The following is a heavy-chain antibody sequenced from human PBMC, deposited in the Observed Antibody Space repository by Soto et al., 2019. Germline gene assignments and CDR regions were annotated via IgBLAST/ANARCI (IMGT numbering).Heavy chain of an antibody. V-gene: IGHV1-2*04. J-gene: IGHJ6*02. CDR3: ARARQYSSSWQVSNHQRFYGMDV. D-gene: IGHD6-13*01. CDR1: GYTFTGYY. Sequence: GASVKVSCKASGYTFTGYYMHWVRQAPGQGLEWMGWINPNSGGTNYARKFQGWVTMTRDTSISTAYMELSRLRSDDTAVYYCARARQYSSSWQVSNHQRFYGMDVWGQGTTVTVSS. CDR2: INPNSGGT.